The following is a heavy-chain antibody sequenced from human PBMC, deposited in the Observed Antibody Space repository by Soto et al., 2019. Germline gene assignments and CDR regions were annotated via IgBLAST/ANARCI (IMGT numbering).Heavy chain of an antibody. J-gene: IGHJ5*02. CDR1: GGSISSSSYY. Sequence: PSETLSLTCTVSGGSISSSSYYWGWIRQPPGKGLEWIGSIYYSGSTYYNPSLKSRATISVDTSKNQFSLKLSSVTAAETAVYYCTRHNPYSSSHWFDPWGQGTRVTVSS. CDR3: TRHNPYSSSHWFDP. CDR2: IYYSGST. D-gene: IGHD6-6*01. V-gene: IGHV4-39*01.